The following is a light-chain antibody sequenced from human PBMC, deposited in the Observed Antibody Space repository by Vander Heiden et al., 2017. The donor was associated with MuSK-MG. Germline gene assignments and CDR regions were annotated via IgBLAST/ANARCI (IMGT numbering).Light chain of an antibody. CDR3: GVWDSSLTAAV. J-gene: IGLJ2*01. Sequence: QSVFTQSPSVSAAPGQKVTIPCPGRNSNIGDNYVSWYHHLPGAAPQLLIYDDNERPSGIPDRFSGSKSGTSATLGITGLQTGDEGDYYCGVWDSSLTAAVFGGGTKLTVL. V-gene: IGLV1-51*01. CDR2: DDN. CDR1: NSNIGDNY.